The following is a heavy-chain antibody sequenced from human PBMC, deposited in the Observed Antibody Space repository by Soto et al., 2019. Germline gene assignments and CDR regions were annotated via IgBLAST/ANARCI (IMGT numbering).Heavy chain of an antibody. CDR1: GDSFNDYY. V-gene: IGHV1-2*02. D-gene: IGHD5-12*01. CDR2: INPNGGVT. Sequence: ASVKVSCKTSGDSFNDYYIHWVRQAPGQGLEWFGWINPNGGVTKYAQKFQGRVTVTRDTSIWTVYLELSSLRSDDTAVYYCSRESGGATATLDYYYFYMDVWGKGTTVTVSS. J-gene: IGHJ6*03. CDR3: SRESGGATATLDYYYFYMDV.